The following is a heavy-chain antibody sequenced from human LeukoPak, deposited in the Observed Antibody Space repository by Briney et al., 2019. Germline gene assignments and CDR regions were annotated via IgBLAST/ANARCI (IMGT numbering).Heavy chain of an antibody. CDR1: GGSISSYN. CDR2: IYYSGST. D-gene: IGHD1-14*01. J-gene: IGHJ6*03. CDR3: ARLPPEPDYYYYYYMDV. Sequence: SETLSLTCTVSGGSISSYNWSWIRQPPGKGLEWIGYIYYSGSTNYNPSLKSRVTISVDTSKNQFSLKLSSVTAADTAVYYCARLPPEPDYYYYYYMDVWGKGTTVTVSS. V-gene: IGHV4-59*08.